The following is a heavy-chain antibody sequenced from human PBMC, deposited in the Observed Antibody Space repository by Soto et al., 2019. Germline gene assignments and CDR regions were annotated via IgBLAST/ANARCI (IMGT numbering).Heavy chain of an antibody. D-gene: IGHD6-13*01. V-gene: IGHV4-59*01. J-gene: IGHJ6*02. CDR1: GGSISSYY. CDR2: IYYSGST. Sequence: SETLSLTCTVPGGSISSYYWSWIRQPPGKGLEWIGYIYYSGSTNYNPSLKSRVTISVDTSKNQFSLKLSSVTAADTAVYYCAGGGYSRAHDYYYGMDVWGQGTTVTVSS. CDR3: AGGGYSRAHDYYYGMDV.